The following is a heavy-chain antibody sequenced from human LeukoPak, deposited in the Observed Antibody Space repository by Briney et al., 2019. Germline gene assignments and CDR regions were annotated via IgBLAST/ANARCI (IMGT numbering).Heavy chain of an antibody. V-gene: IGHV4-39*01. Sequence: PSETLSLTCTVAGGSISSSSYYWGWLRQPPGKGLGWIVSIYYSGSTYSYTSLKNRVTISVDTSNKQFSLKLSSVTAADTAVYYCARQRALVGAMPIGYWGQGTLVTVSS. D-gene: IGHD1-26*01. CDR2: IYYSGST. CDR3: ARQRALVGAMPIGY. J-gene: IGHJ4*02. CDR1: GGSISSSSYY.